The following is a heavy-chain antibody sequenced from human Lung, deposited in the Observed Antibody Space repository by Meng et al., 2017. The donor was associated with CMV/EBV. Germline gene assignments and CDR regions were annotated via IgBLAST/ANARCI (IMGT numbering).Heavy chain of an antibody. CDR1: GFTFTSSA. CDR3: AAEALKEQWLVYYYGMDF. D-gene: IGHD6-19*01. V-gene: IGHV1-58*01. Sequence: SVXVSXXASGFTFTSSAVQWVRQARGQRLEWIGWIVVGSGNTNYAQKFQERVTITRDMSTSTAYMELSSLRSEDTAVYYCAAEALKEQWLVYYYGMDFWGQGNXVTGAS. CDR2: IVVGSGNT. J-gene: IGHJ6*01.